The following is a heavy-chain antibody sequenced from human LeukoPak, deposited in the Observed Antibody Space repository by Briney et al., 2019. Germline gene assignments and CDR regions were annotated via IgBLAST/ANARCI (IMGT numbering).Heavy chain of an antibody. CDR2: INHSGST. Sequence: PSETLSLTCAVYGGSFSGYYWSWIRQPPGKGLEWIGEINHSGSTNYNPSLKSRVTISVDTSKNQFSLKLSSVTAADTAVYYCARGSRFSGYYDSSRKNWFDPWGQGTLVTVSS. J-gene: IGHJ5*02. D-gene: IGHD3-22*01. CDR1: GGSFSGYY. CDR3: ARGSRFSGYYDSSRKNWFDP. V-gene: IGHV4-34*01.